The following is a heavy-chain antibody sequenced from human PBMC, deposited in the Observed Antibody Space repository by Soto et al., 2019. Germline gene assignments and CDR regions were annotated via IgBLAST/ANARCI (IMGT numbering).Heavy chain of an antibody. J-gene: IGHJ4*02. V-gene: IGHV5-51*01. CDR1: GYSFTSYW. CDR3: ARLGNCGSYYNPFDY. CDR2: IYPGDSDT. Sequence: GESLKISCKGSGYSFTSYWIGWVRQMPGKGLEWMGIIYPGDSDTRYSPSFQGQVTISADKSISTAYLQWSSLKASDTAMYYCARLGNCGSYYNPFDYWGQGTLVTVSS. D-gene: IGHD1-26*01.